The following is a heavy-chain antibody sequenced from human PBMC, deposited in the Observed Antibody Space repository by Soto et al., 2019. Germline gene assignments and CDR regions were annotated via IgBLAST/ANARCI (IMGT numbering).Heavy chain of an antibody. CDR3: AKVLGYSSGWYGGYYFDY. J-gene: IGHJ4*02. D-gene: IGHD6-19*01. CDR1: GFTFSSYA. CDR2: ISGSGGST. Sequence: GGSLRLSCAASGFTFSSYAMSWVRQAPGKGLEWDSAISGSGGSTYYADSVKGRFTISRDNSKNTLYLQMNSLRAEDTAVYYCAKVLGYSSGWYGGYYFDYWGQGTLVTVSS. V-gene: IGHV3-23*01.